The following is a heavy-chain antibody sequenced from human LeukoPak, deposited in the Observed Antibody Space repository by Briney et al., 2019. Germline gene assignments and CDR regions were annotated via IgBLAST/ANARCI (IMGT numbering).Heavy chain of an antibody. D-gene: IGHD3-9*01. CDR2: INPNSGGT. J-gene: IGHJ4*02. CDR1: GYTFTVYY. V-gene: IGHV1-2*02. CDR3: ARDLTGAPPGY. Sequence: ASVKVSCRASGYTFTVYYIYWVRQTPGQGLEWMGWINPNSGGTNYAQKFQGRVTMTRDTSISTAYMELSRLRSDDTAVYYCARDLTGAPPGYWGQGTLVTVSS.